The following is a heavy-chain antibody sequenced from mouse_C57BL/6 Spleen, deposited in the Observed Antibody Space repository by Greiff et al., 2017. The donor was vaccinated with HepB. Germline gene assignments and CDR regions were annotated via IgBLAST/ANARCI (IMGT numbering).Heavy chain of an antibody. CDR1: GYTFTDYY. V-gene: IGHV1-76*01. J-gene: IGHJ4*01. Sequence: VQRVESGAELVRPGASVKLSCKASGYTFTDYYINWVKQRPGQGLEWIARIYPGSGNTYYNEKFKGKATLTAEKSSSTAYMQLSSLTSEDSAVYFCARRGEDAMDYWGQGTSVTVSS. CDR2: IYPGSGNT. CDR3: ARRGEDAMDY.